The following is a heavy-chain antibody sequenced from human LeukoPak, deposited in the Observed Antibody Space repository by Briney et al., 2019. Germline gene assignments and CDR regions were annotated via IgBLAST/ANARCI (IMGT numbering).Heavy chain of an antibody. CDR1: GFTFSSYW. Sequence: PGGSLRLSCAASGFTFSSYWMHWVRQAPGKGLVWVSRINTDGSSTTYADSVKGRFTMSRDNAKNTVHLQMNSLSAEATAVYYCASGFVLVPAAIQDYWGPGTLVTVSS. J-gene: IGHJ4*02. D-gene: IGHD2-2*02. V-gene: IGHV3-74*01. CDR2: INTDGSST. CDR3: ASGFVLVPAAIQDY.